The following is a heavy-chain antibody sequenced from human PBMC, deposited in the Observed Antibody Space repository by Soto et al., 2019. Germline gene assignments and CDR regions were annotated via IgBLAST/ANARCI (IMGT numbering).Heavy chain of an antibody. D-gene: IGHD2-15*01. CDR3: GRIVVVVASLTANAFDI. CDR2: INHSGST. J-gene: IGHJ3*02. CDR1: GGSFSGYY. Sequence: PSETLSLTCAVYGGSFSGYYWSWIRQPPGKGLEWIGEINHSGSTNYNPSLKSRVTISVDTSKNQFSLKLSSVTAADTAVYYCGRIVVVVASLTANAFDIWGQGTMVTVS. V-gene: IGHV4-34*01.